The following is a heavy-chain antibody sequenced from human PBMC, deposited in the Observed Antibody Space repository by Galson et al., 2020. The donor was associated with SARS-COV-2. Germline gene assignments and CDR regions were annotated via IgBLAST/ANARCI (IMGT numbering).Heavy chain of an antibody. CDR2: VSSDGSRT. CDR3: AREDGVAGEDY. V-gene: IGHV3-30*04. Sequence: GESLTISCAASGFTFSRHVMHWIRQPPGGGPEWVAYVSSDGSRTLYADSFKGRYTVSRDNSKNTLYLQMNSLTVEDTAVYYCAREDGVAGEDYWGQGTLVTVSS. CDR1: GFTFSRHV. J-gene: IGHJ4*02. D-gene: IGHD6-19*01.